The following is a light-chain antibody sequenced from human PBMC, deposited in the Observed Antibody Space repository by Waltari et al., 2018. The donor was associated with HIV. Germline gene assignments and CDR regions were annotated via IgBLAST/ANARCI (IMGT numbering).Light chain of an antibody. Sequence: QSALTQPASVSGSLGQSITISCTGASSDVGDYNYVSWYQQHPGKAPNVMIFDVINRPSGVSDRFSGSKSGNTASLTISGVQPEDEADYYCSSYTTSNSHVVFGGGTKVTVL. CDR2: DVI. J-gene: IGLJ2*01. CDR3: SSYTTSNSHVV. V-gene: IGLV2-14*03. CDR1: SSDVGDYNY.